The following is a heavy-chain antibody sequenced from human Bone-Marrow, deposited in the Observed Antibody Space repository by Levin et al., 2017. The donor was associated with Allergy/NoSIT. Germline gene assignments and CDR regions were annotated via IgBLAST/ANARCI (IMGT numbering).Heavy chain of an antibody. Sequence: SQTLSLTCTVSGDSVSSAAYYWGWIRQPPGEGLEWIGYMSYSGSTNSNPSLKSRVTMSIDPPKNQFSLKLSSVTAADTAVYYCARAGYDYWSGDAFDVWGQGTMVTISP. CDR3: ARAGYDYWSGDAFDV. CDR1: GDSVSSAAYY. D-gene: IGHD3-3*01. V-gene: IGHV4-61*08. J-gene: IGHJ3*01. CDR2: MSYSGST.